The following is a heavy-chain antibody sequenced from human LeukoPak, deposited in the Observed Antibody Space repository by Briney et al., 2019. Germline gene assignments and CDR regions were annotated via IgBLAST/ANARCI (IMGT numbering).Heavy chain of an antibody. Sequence: ASVKVSCKASGYTFTSYDINWVRQAAGQGLEWMGYMNPNSGKIVYAQKFQGGVTMTSNNSISTAYMELSSLRSEDTAVYYCARVPRELAGKWGQGTLVTVSS. CDR3: ARVPRELAGK. CDR2: MNPNSGKI. V-gene: IGHV1-8*01. D-gene: IGHD1-26*01. J-gene: IGHJ4*02. CDR1: GYTFTSYD.